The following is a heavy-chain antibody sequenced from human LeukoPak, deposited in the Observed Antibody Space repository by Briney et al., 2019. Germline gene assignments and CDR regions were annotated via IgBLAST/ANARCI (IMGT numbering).Heavy chain of an antibody. D-gene: IGHD3-16*01. V-gene: IGHV3-7*03. Sequence: GGSLRLSCAPSGFSFSTYWMSWVRQAPGKGLEWVANIKEDGSQKYYVDSVKGRFTISGDNAKNSLYLQMSNLRAEDTAVYFCARGGGLDVWGQGATVTVSS. CDR1: GFSFSTYW. CDR2: IKEDGSQK. J-gene: IGHJ6*02. CDR3: ARGGGLDV.